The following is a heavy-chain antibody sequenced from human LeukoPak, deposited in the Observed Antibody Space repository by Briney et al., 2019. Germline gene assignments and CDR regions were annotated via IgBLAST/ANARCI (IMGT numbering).Heavy chain of an antibody. CDR2: ITWNGGST. D-gene: IGHD6-13*01. CDR3: ARDRQLVTHYYYYYGMDV. CDR1: GFTFDDYG. Sequence: GGSLRLSCAAAGFTFDDYGMSWVRQIPGKGLEWVAGITWNGGSTDYAESVKGRFAISRDNAKNSLYLQMNSLRAEDTAVYYCARDRQLVTHYYYYYGMDVWGQGTTVTVSS. V-gene: IGHV3-20*04. J-gene: IGHJ6*02.